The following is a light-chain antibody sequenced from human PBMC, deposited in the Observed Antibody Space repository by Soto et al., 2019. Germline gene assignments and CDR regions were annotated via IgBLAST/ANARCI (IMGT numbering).Light chain of an antibody. CDR2: DAS. CDR1: QSISSW. V-gene: IGKV1-5*01. Sequence: DIQMTQSPSTLSASVGDKVTITCRASQSISSWLAWYQQKPGKAPKFLIYDASSLESGVPSRFSGSGSGTEFTLTISSLQPDDFATYYCQQYNSFPYTFGQGTKLEIK. CDR3: QQYNSFPYT. J-gene: IGKJ2*01.